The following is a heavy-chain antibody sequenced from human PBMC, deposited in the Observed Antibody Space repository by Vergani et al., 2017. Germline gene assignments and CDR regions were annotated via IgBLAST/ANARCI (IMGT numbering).Heavy chain of an antibody. V-gene: IGHV4-31*03. J-gene: IGHJ2*01. CDR3: ARGPPDTYYYDSSGLSPVSGWYFDL. CDR2: IYYSGST. Sequence: QVQLQESGPGLVQPSQTLSLTCTVSGGSISSGGYYWSWIRQHPGKGLEWIGYIYYSGSTYYNPSLKSRVTISVDTSKNQFSLKLSSVTAADTAVYYCARGPPDTYYYDSSGLSPVSGWYFDLWGRGTLVTVSS. CDR1: GGSISSGGYY. D-gene: IGHD3-22*01.